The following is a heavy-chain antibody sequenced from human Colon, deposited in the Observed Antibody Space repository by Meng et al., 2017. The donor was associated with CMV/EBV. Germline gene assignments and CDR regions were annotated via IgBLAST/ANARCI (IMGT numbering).Heavy chain of an antibody. CDR1: GYTFTGYY. Sequence: QGQRVQCGAEVKKPGASVKVSCKASGYTFTGYYMHWVRQAPGQGLEWMGWINPNSGGTNYAQKFQGRVTMTRDTSISTAYMELSRLRSDDTAVYYCARDLRVWFGEFKNWGQGTLVTVSS. D-gene: IGHD3-10*01. V-gene: IGHV1-2*02. J-gene: IGHJ4*02. CDR2: INPNSGGT. CDR3: ARDLRVWFGEFKN.